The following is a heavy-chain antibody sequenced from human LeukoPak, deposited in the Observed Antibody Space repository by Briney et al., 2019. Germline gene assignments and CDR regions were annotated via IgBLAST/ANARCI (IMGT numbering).Heavy chain of an antibody. CDR1: GFTFSSYA. V-gene: IGHV3-30*01. CDR2: ILYDGSNK. Sequence: PGRSLRLSCAASGFTFSSYAMHWVRQAPGKGLEWVAVILYDGSNKYYADSVKGRFTISRDNSKNTLYLQMNSLRAEDTAVYYCARGASHYSKNYYYYGMDVWGQGTTVTVSS. D-gene: IGHD4-11*01. CDR3: ARGASHYSKNYYYYGMDV. J-gene: IGHJ6*02.